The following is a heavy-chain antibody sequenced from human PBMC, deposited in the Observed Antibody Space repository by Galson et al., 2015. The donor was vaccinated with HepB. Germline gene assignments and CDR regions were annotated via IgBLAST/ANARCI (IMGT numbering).Heavy chain of an antibody. CDR1: GFTFSSYW. CDR2: IKQDGSEK. Sequence: SLRLSCAASGFTFSSYWMSWVRQAPGKGLEWVANIKQDGSEKYYVDSVKGRFTISRDNAKNSLYLQMNSLRAEDTAVYYCARVRRGYSGYDFGYWGQGALVTVSS. CDR3: ARVRRGYSGYDFGY. D-gene: IGHD5-12*01. J-gene: IGHJ4*02. V-gene: IGHV3-7*03.